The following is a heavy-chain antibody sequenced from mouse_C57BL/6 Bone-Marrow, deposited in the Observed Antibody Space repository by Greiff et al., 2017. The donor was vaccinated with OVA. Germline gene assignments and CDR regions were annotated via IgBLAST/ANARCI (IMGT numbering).Heavy chain of an antibody. D-gene: IGHD1-1*01. Sequence: QVQLKESGPGLVQPSQSLSITCTVSGFSFTSYGVHWVRQSPGKGLEWLGVIWSGGSTDYNAPFMSSMSISTDTSKSQVFFNMSSLRADDTAICYFAKSGSSYHHYARDYGGQGTSVTVSS. V-gene: IGHV2-5*01. CDR3: AKSGSSYHHYARDY. J-gene: IGHJ4*01. CDR2: IWSGGST. CDR1: GFSFTSYG.